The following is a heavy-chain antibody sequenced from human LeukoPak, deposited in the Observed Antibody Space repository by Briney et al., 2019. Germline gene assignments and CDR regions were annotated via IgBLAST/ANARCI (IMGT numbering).Heavy chain of an antibody. D-gene: IGHD1-26*01. CDR3: VRDVYSGSWGY. CDR1: RYSISSGYY. Sequence: SETLSLTCSVSRYSISSGYYWGWIRQPPGKGLEWIGSIYHSGSTYYSPSLKSRVTISVDTSMNQFSLKLRSVTAADTAVYYCVRDVYSGSWGYWSQGTLVSVSS. V-gene: IGHV4-38-2*02. CDR2: IYHSGST. J-gene: IGHJ4*02.